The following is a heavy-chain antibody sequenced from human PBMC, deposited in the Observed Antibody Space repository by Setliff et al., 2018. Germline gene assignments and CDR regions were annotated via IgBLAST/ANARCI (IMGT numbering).Heavy chain of an antibody. Sequence: ASVKVSCKTSGFRFTNFGFSWVRQAPGQGLEWMGSISPYSGNTNYPQWLQGRVPMTTDTSATTVYMELKSLRSDDTAVYYCVSSSAPPVVLAAAFNFWVPGPPVTVSS. J-gene: IGHJ4*02. V-gene: IGHV1-18*01. CDR1: GFRFTNFG. CDR2: ISPYSGNT. CDR3: VSSSAPPVVLAAAFNF. D-gene: IGHD6-19*01.